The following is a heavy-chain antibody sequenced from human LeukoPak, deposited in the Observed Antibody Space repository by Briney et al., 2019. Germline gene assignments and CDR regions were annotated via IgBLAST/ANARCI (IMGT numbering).Heavy chain of an antibody. CDR1: GYSISSGYY. Sequence: SETLSLTCTVSGYSISSGYYWGWIRQPPGKGLEWIGSIYHSGSTYYNPSLKSRVTISVDTSKNQFSLKLSSVTAADTAVYYCARLEGSYYYYYYYYMDVWGQGTLVTVSS. J-gene: IGHJ6*03. V-gene: IGHV4-38-2*02. CDR3: ARLEGSYYYYYYYYMDV. CDR2: IYHSGST. D-gene: IGHD1-26*01.